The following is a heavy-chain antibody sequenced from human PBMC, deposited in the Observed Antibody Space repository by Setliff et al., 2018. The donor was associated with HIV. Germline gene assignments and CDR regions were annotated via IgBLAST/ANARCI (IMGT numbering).Heavy chain of an antibody. V-gene: IGHV1-46*01. CDR1: GYTFTSYY. CDR3: ARDNTAFDI. J-gene: IGHJ3*02. CDR2: VYPSDGST. D-gene: IGHD2-2*02. Sequence: ASVKVSCKASGYTFTSYYMHWVRQAPGQGLEWMGMVYPSDGSTSYAQKFQGRVTMTRDTSTSTIYMELNSPTSEDTAVYYCARDNTAFDIWGHGTMVTVSS.